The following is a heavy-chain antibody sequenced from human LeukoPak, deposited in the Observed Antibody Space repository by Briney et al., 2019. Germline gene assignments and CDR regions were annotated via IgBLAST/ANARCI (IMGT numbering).Heavy chain of an antibody. CDR2: IYTSGST. CDR1: GGSISSGSYY. V-gene: IGHV4-61*02. J-gene: IGHJ4*02. CDR3: ARDFSL. Sequence: PSETLSLTCTVSGGSISSGSYYWSWIRQPAGKGLEWIGRIYTSGSTNYNPSLKSRITISVDTSNNQFSLNLISVTAADTAVYYCARDFSLWGQGTLVTVSS.